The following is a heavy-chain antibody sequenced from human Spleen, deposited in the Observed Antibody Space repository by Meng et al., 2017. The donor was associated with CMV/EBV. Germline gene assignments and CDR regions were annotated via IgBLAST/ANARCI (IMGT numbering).Heavy chain of an antibody. CDR3: ARVTGDSSGYYYFDY. Sequence: GESLKISCAASGFTFSSNDMHWVRQATGKGLEWVSGIGTAGDTYYLGSVKGRFTISRENAKNSLYLQMNSLRAGDTAVYYCARVTGDSSGYYYFDYWGQGTLVTVSS. J-gene: IGHJ4*02. CDR1: GFTFSSND. D-gene: IGHD3-22*01. V-gene: IGHV3-13*01. CDR2: IGTAGDT.